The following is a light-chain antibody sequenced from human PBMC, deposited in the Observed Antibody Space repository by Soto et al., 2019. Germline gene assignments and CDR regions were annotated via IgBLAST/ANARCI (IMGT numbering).Light chain of an antibody. CDR2: EVS. CDR1: SSDVGGYNY. Sequence: QSALTQPPSASGSPGQSVTISCTGTSSDVGGYNYVSWYQQHPGKAPKLVIYEVSKRPSGVPDRFSGSKSGNTASLTVSGLQAEDEADYYCSSYAGSNNFDVFGTGTQVTVL. CDR3: SSYAGSNNFDV. V-gene: IGLV2-8*01. J-gene: IGLJ1*01.